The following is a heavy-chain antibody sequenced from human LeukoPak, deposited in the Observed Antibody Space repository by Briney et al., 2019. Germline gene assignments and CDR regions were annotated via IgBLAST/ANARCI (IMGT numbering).Heavy chain of an antibody. V-gene: IGHV4-39*07. Sequence: PSETLSLTCTVSGGSISSSSYYWGWIRQPPGKGLEWIGSVYYSGSTNYNPSLKSRVTISVDTSKNQFSLKLSSVTAADTAVYYCARCYYDSSGCDYWGQGTLVTVSS. CDR1: GGSISSSSYY. J-gene: IGHJ4*02. D-gene: IGHD3-22*01. CDR2: VYYSGST. CDR3: ARCYYDSSGCDY.